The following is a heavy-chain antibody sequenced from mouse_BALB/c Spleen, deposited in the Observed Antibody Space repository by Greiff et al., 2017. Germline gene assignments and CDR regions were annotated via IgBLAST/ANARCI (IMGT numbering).Heavy chain of an antibody. D-gene: IGHD2-14*01. V-gene: IGHV1-80*01. Sequence: VQLVESGAELVRPGSSVKISCKASGYAFSSYWMNWVKQRPGQGLEWIGQIYPGDGDTNYNGKFKGKATLTADKSSSTAYMQLSSLTSEDSAVYVCERDYRYDEGYYFDYWGQGTTLTVSS. J-gene: IGHJ2*01. CDR2: IYPGDGDT. CDR3: ERDYRYDEGYYFDY. CDR1: GYAFSSYW.